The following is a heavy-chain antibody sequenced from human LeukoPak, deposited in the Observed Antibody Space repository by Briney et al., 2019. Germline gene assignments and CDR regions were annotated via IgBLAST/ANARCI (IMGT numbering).Heavy chain of an antibody. D-gene: IGHD6-6*01. CDR3: AKDESIAARRAPFDY. Sequence: PGGSLRLSCAASGFTFNSYAMSWVRQAPGKGLEWVSAIGGSGDRTFYADSVKGRFTISRDNSKNTLYLQMNSLRAEDTAVYYCAKDESIAARRAPFDYWGQGTLVTVSS. J-gene: IGHJ4*02. CDR1: GFTFNSYA. V-gene: IGHV3-23*01. CDR2: IGGSGDRT.